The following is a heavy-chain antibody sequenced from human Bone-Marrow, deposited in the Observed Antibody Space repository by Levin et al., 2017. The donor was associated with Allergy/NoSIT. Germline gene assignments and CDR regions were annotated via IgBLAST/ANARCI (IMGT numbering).Heavy chain of an antibody. Sequence: LRLSCTVSGDSINSGGYYWSWIRQSPGRGLEWIGYIYFSGSTYHNPSLKSRITISVDTSKNQFSLKLSSVTAADTAVYYCARGDYGNYIGGGGMDVWGQGATVTVSS. CDR1: GDSINSGGYY. CDR3: ARGDYGNYIGGGGMDV. V-gene: IGHV4-30-4*01. CDR2: IYFSGST. D-gene: IGHD4-17*01. J-gene: IGHJ6*02.